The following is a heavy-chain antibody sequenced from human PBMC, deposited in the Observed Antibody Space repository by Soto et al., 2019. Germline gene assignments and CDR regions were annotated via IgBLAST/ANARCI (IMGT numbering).Heavy chain of an antibody. V-gene: IGHV3-33*01. J-gene: IGHJ4*02. CDR2: IWYDGSNK. D-gene: IGHD6-19*01. CDR1: GFTFSSYG. Sequence: GGSLRLSCAASGFTFSSYGMHWVRQAPGKGLEWVAVIWYDGSNKYYADSVKGRFTISRDNSKNTLYLQMNSLRAEDTAVYYCARDSQQWLVPDFDYWGQGTLVTVSS. CDR3: ARDSQQWLVPDFDY.